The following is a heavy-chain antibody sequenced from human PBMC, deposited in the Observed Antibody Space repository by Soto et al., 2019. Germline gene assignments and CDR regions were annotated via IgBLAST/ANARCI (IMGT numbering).Heavy chain of an antibody. D-gene: IGHD3-16*01. CDR1: GYTFANYW. CDR3: ATTLKGGYYYYGMDV. CDR2: IYPSDSRT. J-gene: IGHJ6*02. V-gene: IGHV5-51*01. Sequence: GESLKISCESSGYTFANYWIGWVRRVPGKGLEWVAIIYPSDSRTIYSPSFQGQVTISADKSISTAYLQWSSLKASDTAMYYCATTLKGGYYYYGMDVWGQGTKVTVSS.